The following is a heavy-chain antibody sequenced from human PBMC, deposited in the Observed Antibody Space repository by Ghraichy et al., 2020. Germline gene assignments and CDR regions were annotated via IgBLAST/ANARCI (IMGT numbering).Heavy chain of an antibody. Sequence: ESLNISCTVSGGSISSSSYYWGWIRQPPGKGLEWIGSIYYSGSTYYNPSLKSRVTISVDTSKNQFSLKLSSVTAADTAVYYCARQIAAAVDYWGQGTLVTVSS. CDR2: IYYSGST. J-gene: IGHJ4*02. CDR1: GGSISSSSYY. D-gene: IGHD6-13*01. CDR3: ARQIAAAVDY. V-gene: IGHV4-39*01.